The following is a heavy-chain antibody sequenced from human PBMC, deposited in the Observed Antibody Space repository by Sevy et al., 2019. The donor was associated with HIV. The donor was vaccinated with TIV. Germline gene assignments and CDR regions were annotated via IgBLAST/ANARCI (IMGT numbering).Heavy chain of an antibody. CDR2: ISSYGNEA. V-gene: IGHV3-30*03. J-gene: IGHJ6*02. CDR1: QFTFSNYQ. D-gene: IGHD6-19*01. Sequence: GGSLRLSCAAPQFTFSNYQMNWVRQAPGKGLEWVTFISSYGNEADYVDSVKGRFTISRDDSKNTLYLQMNSLRPEDTAVYYCARSILAVAGSYGMDVWGQGTTVTVSS. CDR3: ARSILAVAGSYGMDV.